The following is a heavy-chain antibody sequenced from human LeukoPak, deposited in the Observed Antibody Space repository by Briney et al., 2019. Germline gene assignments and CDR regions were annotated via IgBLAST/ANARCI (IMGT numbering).Heavy chain of an antibody. J-gene: IGHJ4*02. D-gene: IGHD6-13*01. V-gene: IGHV5-51*01. Sequence: GESLKISCKGSGYSSTTYWIGWVRQMPGKGLEWMGIISPDGSDTRYSPSFQGQVTISADKSITTAYLQWSSLKASDTAMYYCARLTSSWSFDYRGQGTLVTVSS. CDR3: ARLTSSWSFDY. CDR2: ISPDGSDT. CDR1: GYSSTTYW.